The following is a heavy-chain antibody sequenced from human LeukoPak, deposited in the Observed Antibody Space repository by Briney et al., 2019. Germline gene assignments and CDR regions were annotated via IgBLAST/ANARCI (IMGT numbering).Heavy chain of an antibody. J-gene: IGHJ4*02. Sequence: SETLSLTCAVSGYSISSGYYWGWIRQPPGKGLEWIGSIYHSGSTYYNPSLKSRVTISVDTSKNQFSLKLTSVTAAYTAVYYGARVGYRSGSSLDYWGQGTLVTVSS. CDR1: GYSISSGYY. CDR3: ARVGYRSGSSLDY. D-gene: IGHD6-19*01. CDR2: IYHSGST. V-gene: IGHV4-38-2*01.